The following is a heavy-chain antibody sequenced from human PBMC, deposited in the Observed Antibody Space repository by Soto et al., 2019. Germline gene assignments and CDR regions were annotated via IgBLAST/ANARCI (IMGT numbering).Heavy chain of an antibody. V-gene: IGHV4-39*01. CDR2: VHYSGST. CDR1: GGSIRSNIYY. D-gene: IGHD3-22*01. CDR3: ARQHYYDSSGYYTWS. Sequence: QLQLQESGPGLVKPSETLSLTCSVSGGSIRSNIYYWGWLRQPPGKRLEWIATVHYSGSTYYTPSLKKRATIYAYTSNNQFSLRLNSVAAADTAVYYCARQHYYDSSGYYTWSWGQGTLVTVSS. J-gene: IGHJ4*02.